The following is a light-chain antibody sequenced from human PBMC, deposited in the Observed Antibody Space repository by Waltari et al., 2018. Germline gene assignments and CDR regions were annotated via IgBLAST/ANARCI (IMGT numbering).Light chain of an antibody. CDR1: NSDVGHYNL. V-gene: IGLV2-23*02. J-gene: IGLJ2*01. Sequence: QSALTQPASVSGSPGQSITISGTGSNSDVGHYNLVYWYQQHPGKAPKLLLYEVNQRPSGVSSRFSGSKSGITASLTISGLQAEDEADFYCCSYAGSTTWLFGGGTRLTVL. CDR3: CSYAGSTTWL. CDR2: EVN.